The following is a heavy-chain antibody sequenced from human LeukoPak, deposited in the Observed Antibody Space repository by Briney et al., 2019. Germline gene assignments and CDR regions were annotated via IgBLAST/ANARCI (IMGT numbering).Heavy chain of an antibody. CDR1: GFTFRNYA. CDR2: LSGGGGSR. J-gene: IGHJ4*02. CDR3: AKNSDSAADFDY. V-gene: IGHV3-23*01. D-gene: IGHD1-26*01. Sequence: SGGSLRLSCVASGFTFRNYAMSWVRQAPGKGLEWVSSLSGGGGSRYYADSVTGRFTISRDNSKNTLHLQMNSLRAEDTAIYSCAKNSDSAADFDYWGQGTLVTVSS.